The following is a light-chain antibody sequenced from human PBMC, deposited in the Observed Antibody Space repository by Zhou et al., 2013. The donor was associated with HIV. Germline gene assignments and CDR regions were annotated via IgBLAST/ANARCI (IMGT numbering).Light chain of an antibody. CDR2: AAS. J-gene: IGKJ1*01. V-gene: IGKV1-39*01. CDR3: QQYNSYPWT. CDR1: QTIINY. Sequence: DIQMTQSPSSLSASVGDRVTITCRASQTIINYLNWYQQKPGKAPKLLIYAASSLQGGVPSRFSGSGSGTDFTLSISSLQPEDFATYYCQQYNSYPWTFGQGTKVEIK.